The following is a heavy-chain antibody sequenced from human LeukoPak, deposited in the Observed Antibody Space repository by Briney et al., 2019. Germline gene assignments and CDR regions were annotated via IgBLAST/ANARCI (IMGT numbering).Heavy chain of an antibody. V-gene: IGHV4-59*01. CDR1: GGSISSYY. D-gene: IGHD6-13*01. CDR3: ARGFRYSSSWYREHYFDY. Sequence: SETLSLTCTVSGGSISSYYWSWIRQPPGKGLEWIGYIYYSGSTNYNPSLKSRVTISVDTSKNQFSLKLSSVTAADTAVYYCARGFRYSSSWYREHYFDYWGQGTLVTVSS. J-gene: IGHJ4*02. CDR2: IYYSGST.